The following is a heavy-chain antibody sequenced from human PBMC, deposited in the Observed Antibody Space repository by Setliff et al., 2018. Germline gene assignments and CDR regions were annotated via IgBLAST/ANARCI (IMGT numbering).Heavy chain of an antibody. CDR2: ISRDSLHI. Sequence: PGGSLRLSCAASGFTFSSYSMNWVRQASGKGLEWVSSISRDSLHIYYADSLKGRFTISRDNAEDSLYLQMNSLRAEDTAVYFCARSENCYATHCSPYDYWGQGALVTVSS. V-gene: IGHV3-21*01. CDR3: ARSENCYATHCSPYDY. D-gene: IGHD2-15*01. CDR1: GFTFSSYS. J-gene: IGHJ4*02.